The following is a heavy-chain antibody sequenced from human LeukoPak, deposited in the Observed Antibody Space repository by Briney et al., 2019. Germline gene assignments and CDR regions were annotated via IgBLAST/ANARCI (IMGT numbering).Heavy chain of an antibody. V-gene: IGHV3-30-3*01. CDR3: ARGGSSVVWYYYMDV. D-gene: IGHD3-22*01. J-gene: IGHJ6*03. CDR2: ISYDGGNK. CDR1: GFTFSTYA. Sequence: GGSLRLSCAASGFTFSTYAMNWVRQAPGKGLEWVAVISYDGGNKYYADSVKGRFTISRDNSKNTLYLQVNSLRGEDTAVYYCARGGSSVVWYYYMDVWGKGTTVTVSS.